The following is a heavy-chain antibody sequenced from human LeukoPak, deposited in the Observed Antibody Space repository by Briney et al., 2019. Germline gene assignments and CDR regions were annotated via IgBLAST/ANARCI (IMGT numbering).Heavy chain of an antibody. V-gene: IGHV3-7*03. CDR1: GFIFSSYW. J-gene: IGHJ4*02. Sequence: PGGSLRLSCAASGFIFSSYWMSWVRQAPGKGLEWVANIKQDGSDKYYVDSVKGRFTISKDNAKSSLYLQMNSLRAEDTAVYYCARAWIELWSHDYWGQGTLVTVSS. D-gene: IGHD5-18*01. CDR2: IKQDGSDK. CDR3: ARAWIELWSHDY.